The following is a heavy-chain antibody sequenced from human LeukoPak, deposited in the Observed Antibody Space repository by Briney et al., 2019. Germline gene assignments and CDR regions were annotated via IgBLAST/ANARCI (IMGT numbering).Heavy chain of an antibody. J-gene: IGHJ4*02. Sequence: PGGSLRLSCAASGFTFDDYAMHWVRQAPGKGLEWIGYIYYSGSTNYNPSLKSRVTISVDTSKNQFSLKLSSVTAADTAVYYCARFPDSRGFDYFDYWGQGTLVTVSS. CDR3: ARFPDSRGFDYFDY. CDR1: GFTFDDYA. V-gene: IGHV4-59*01. D-gene: IGHD3-22*01. CDR2: IYYSGST.